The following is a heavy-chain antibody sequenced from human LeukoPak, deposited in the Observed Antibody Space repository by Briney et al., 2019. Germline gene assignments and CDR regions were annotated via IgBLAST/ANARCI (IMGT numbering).Heavy chain of an antibody. Sequence: ASVKVSCKASGGTFSSYAISWVRQAPGQGLEWMGGIIPIFGTANYAQKFQGRVTITTDESTSTAYMELSSLRSEDTAVYYCARGDELNFDCWGQGTLVTVSS. CDR1: GGTFSSYA. CDR2: IIPIFGTA. J-gene: IGHJ4*02. CDR3: ARGDELNFDC. D-gene: IGHD1-7*01. V-gene: IGHV1-69*05.